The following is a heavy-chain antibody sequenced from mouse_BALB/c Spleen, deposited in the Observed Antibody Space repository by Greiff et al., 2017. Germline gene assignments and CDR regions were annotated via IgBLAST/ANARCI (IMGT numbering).Heavy chain of an antibody. Sequence: EVKLMESGGGLVKPGGSLKLSCAASGFTFSDYYMYWVRQTPEKRLEWVATISDGGSYTYYPDSVKGRFTISRDNARNILYLQMSSLRSEETAMYYCAKKYGKGGYFDDWGEGTTVTVSS. CDR1: GFTFSDYY. CDR3: AKKYGKGGYFDD. D-gene: IGHD2-10*02. V-gene: IGHV5-4*02. J-gene: IGHJ1*01. CDR2: ISDGGSYT.